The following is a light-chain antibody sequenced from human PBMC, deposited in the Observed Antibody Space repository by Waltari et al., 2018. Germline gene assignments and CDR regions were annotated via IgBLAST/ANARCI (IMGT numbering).Light chain of an antibody. CDR3: QHYVRLPAT. Sequence: EIVFTQSPGTLSLSPGERATLSCRASQSVSRSLAWYQQKAGQAPRPLIYGAFNRATGIPDRFSGSVSGTDFSLTISRLEPEDFAVYYCQHYVRLPATFGQGTKVEIK. CDR1: QSVSRS. J-gene: IGKJ1*01. CDR2: GAF. V-gene: IGKV3-20*01.